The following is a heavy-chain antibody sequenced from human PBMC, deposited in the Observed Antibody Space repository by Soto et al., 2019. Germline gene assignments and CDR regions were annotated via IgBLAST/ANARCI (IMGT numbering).Heavy chain of an antibody. V-gene: IGHV3-30*18. CDR3: AKSQRYSAFLDAIES. Sequence: GGSLRLSCAASGFTFSSYGMYWVRQAPGKGLEWVAVISYNGNTDYPDSVKGRLTVSRDNSKNTVDLQMNSLTPEDTAVYYCAKSQRYSAFLDAIESWGQGTLVTVSS. CDR1: GFTFSSYG. D-gene: IGHD5-12*01. J-gene: IGHJ4*02. CDR2: ISYNGNT.